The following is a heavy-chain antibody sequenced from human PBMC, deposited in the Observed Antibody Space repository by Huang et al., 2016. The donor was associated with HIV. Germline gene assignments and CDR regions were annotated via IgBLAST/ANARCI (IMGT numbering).Heavy chain of an antibody. CDR2: CDNGDDT. V-gene: IGHV3-53*01. D-gene: IGHD3-3*01. Sequence: EVQVVESGGGLTQPGGSLRLSCVVSGRSVSGTYMTWVRQAPGKGLEGVALCDNGDDTFYADSVKGRFTISRDNSRNTVFLQMNSLRAEDTAVYYCATFTIFGVDKGVWGQGTTVTVSS. J-gene: IGHJ6*02. CDR1: GRSVSGTY. CDR3: ATFTIFGVDKGV.